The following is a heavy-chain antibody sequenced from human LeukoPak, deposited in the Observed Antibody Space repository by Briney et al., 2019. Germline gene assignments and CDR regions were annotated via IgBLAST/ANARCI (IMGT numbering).Heavy chain of an antibody. Sequence: SETLSLTCAVSGGSISSGGYSWSWIRQPPGKGLEWLGYIYRSGSTYYNPSLKSRVTISVDRSKNQFSLKLSSVTAADTAVYYCARGVLGATKKVTAIPTYYFDYWGQGTLVTVSS. J-gene: IGHJ4*02. CDR1: GGSISSGGYS. CDR2: IYRSGST. D-gene: IGHD2-21*02. V-gene: IGHV4-30-2*01. CDR3: ARGVLGATKKVTAIPTYYFDY.